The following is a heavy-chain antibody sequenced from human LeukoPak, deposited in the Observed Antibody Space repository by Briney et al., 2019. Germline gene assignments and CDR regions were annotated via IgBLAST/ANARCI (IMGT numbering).Heavy chain of an antibody. CDR1: GVSISSYY. J-gene: IGHJ6*02. Sequence: PSETLSLTCTVSGVSISSYYWSWIRQPPGKGLEWIGYIYYSGSTNYNPSLKSRVTISVDTSKNQFSLKLSSVTAADTAVYYCARDTPNRYGSGSSYYYYGMDVWGQGTTVTVSS. D-gene: IGHD3-10*01. CDR3: ARDTPNRYGSGSSYYYYGMDV. CDR2: IYYSGST. V-gene: IGHV4-59*01.